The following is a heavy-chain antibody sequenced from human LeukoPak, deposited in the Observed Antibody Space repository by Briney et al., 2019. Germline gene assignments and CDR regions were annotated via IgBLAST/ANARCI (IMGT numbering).Heavy chain of an antibody. V-gene: IGHV4-39*01. CDR3: ARRGGIYPYNWFDP. CDR1: AGSISNGDYY. J-gene: IGHJ5*02. D-gene: IGHD3-16*01. Sequence: SQTLSLTCTVSAGSISNGDYYWSWIRQPPGKGLEWIGTIYYIGSTYSNPSLRSRITMSVDTSKNQFSLKLSSVTATDTAVYYCARRGGIYPYNWFDPWGQGTLVTVSS. CDR2: IYYIGST.